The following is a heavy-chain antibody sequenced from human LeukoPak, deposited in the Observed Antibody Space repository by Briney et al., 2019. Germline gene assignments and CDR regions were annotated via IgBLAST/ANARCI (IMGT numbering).Heavy chain of an antibody. CDR2: ISSSSSYI. J-gene: IGHJ4*02. Sequence: PGGSLRLSCAASGFTFGSYSMNWVRQAPGKGLEWVSSISSSSSYIYYADSVKGRFTISRDNAKNSLYLQMNSLRAEDTAVYYCARDPYSSSSGGDYWGQGTLVTVSS. CDR1: GFTFGSYS. V-gene: IGHV3-21*04. D-gene: IGHD6-6*01. CDR3: ARDPYSSSSGGDY.